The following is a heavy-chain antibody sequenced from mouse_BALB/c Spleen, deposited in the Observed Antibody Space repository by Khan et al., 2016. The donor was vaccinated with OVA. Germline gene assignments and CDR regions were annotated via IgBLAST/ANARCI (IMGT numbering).Heavy chain of an antibody. Sequence: QVQLQQSGAELARPGASVKLSCKASGYTFTDYYINWVKQRPGQGLEWIGEISPGSGDTYYNEKFKGKATLTVDKSSSTAYMQLSSLTAEASAVXFCSRRNYFGYTFAYWGQGTLVTVSA. D-gene: IGHD1-2*01. J-gene: IGHJ3*01. V-gene: IGHV1-77*01. CDR3: SRRNYFGYTFAY. CDR1: GYTFTDYY. CDR2: ISPGSGDT.